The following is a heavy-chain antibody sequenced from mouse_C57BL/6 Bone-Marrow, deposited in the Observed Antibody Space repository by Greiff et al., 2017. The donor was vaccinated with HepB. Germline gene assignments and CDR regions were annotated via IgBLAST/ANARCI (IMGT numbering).Heavy chain of an antibody. J-gene: IGHJ3*01. Sequence: EVKLVESGGDLVKPGGSLKLSCAAPGFTFSSYGMSWVRQTPDKRLEWVATISSGGSYTYYPDSVKGRFTISRDNAKNTLYLQMSSLKSEDTAMYYCARHYGYSSFAYWGQGTLVTVSA. D-gene: IGHD2-2*01. CDR1: GFTFSSYG. CDR2: ISSGGSYT. CDR3: ARHYGYSSFAY. V-gene: IGHV5-6*01.